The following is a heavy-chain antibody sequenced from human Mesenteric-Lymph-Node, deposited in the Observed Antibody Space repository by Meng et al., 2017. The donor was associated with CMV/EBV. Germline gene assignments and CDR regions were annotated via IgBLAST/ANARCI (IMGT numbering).Heavy chain of an antibody. CDR2: VDHGGST. D-gene: IGHD3-3*01. CDR3: ARGQRGDFWSDYSGRFDF. Sequence: GCFSGYFWSWIRQSPGKGLEWIGEVDHGGSTNYSPSLKSRVTISVDTSKNQISLKMMSLTAADTAQYYCARGQRGDFWSDYSGRFDFWGQGILVTVSS. V-gene: IGHV4-34*13. J-gene: IGHJ4*02. CDR1: GCFSGYF.